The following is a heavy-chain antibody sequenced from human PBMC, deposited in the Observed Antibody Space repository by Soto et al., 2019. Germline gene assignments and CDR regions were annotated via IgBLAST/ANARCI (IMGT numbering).Heavy chain of an antibody. CDR2: LSGSSSSSV. Sequence: EVQLLESGGGLVQPGGSLRLSCVASGFSFSRYSMNWVRQAPGKGLDWVAYLSGSSSSSVYYADSVKGRFTISRDNAKNSVYLQMNSVRAEDTGVYYCARDTGGVDNWGQGTLVTVSS. CDR1: GFSFSRYS. V-gene: IGHV3-48*01. CDR3: ARDTGGVDN. D-gene: IGHD3-16*01. J-gene: IGHJ4*02.